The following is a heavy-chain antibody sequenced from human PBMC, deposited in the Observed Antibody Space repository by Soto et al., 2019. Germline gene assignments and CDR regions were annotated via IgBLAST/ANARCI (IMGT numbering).Heavy chain of an antibody. CDR2: INHSGST. CDR3: ARGRYCSSTSCYKRGDNWFDP. Sequence: PSETLSLTCAVYGGSFSGYYWSWIRQPPGKGLEWIGEINHSGSTNYNPSLKSRVTISVDTSKNQFSLKLSSVTAADTAVYYCARGRYCSSTSCYKRGDNWFDPWGQGTLVTVSS. V-gene: IGHV4-34*01. J-gene: IGHJ5*02. CDR1: GGSFSGYY. D-gene: IGHD2-2*02.